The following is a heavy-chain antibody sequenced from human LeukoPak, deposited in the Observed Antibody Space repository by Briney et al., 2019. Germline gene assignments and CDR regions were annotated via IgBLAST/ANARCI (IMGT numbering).Heavy chain of an antibody. Sequence: SETLSLTCTVSGGSISSYYWSWIRQPPGKGLEWIGYIYYSGSTNYNPSLKSRVTISVDTSENQFSLKLTSVTAADTAVYYCARLNSYSTTSIWFDPWGQGTLVTVSS. J-gene: IGHJ5*02. CDR2: IYYSGST. D-gene: IGHD6-13*01. CDR3: ARLNSYSTTSIWFDP. CDR1: GGSISSYY. V-gene: IGHV4-59*08.